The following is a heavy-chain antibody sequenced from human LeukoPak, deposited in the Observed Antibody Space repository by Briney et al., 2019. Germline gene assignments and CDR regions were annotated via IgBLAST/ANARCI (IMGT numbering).Heavy chain of an antibody. CDR2: ISASGGST. CDR3: AKDRTFYYFDY. J-gene: IGHJ4*02. CDR1: GFTFSSHA. Sequence: GGSLRLSCATSGFTFSSHAMSWVRQAPGKGLEWVSGISASGGSTYYADSVKGRFIISRDNFKNILYLEMNSLRAEDTAVYYCAKDRTFYYFDYWGQGTLVTVSS. V-gene: IGHV3-23*01.